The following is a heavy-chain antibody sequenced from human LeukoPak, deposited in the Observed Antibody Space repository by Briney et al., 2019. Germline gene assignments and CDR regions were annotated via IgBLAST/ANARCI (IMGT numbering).Heavy chain of an antibody. CDR2: IYTSGST. CDR3: ARDKGRNYYDSSGSIFDY. CDR1: GGSISSSSYY. V-gene: IGHV4-61*02. J-gene: IGHJ4*02. Sequence: ASETLSLTCTVSGGSISSSSYYWSWIRQPAGKGLEWIGRIYTSGSTNYNPSLKSRVTMSVDTSKNQFSLKLSSVTAADTAVYYCARDKGRNYYDSSGSIFDYWGQGTLVTVSS. D-gene: IGHD3-22*01.